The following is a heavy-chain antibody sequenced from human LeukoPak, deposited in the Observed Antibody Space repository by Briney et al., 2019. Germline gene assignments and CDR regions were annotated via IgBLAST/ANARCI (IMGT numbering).Heavy chain of an antibody. J-gene: IGHJ4*02. CDR2: ISSSSSYI. V-gene: IGHV3-21*01. Sequence: PGGSLRLSCAASGFTFNSFEMNWVRQAPGKGLEWVSSISSSSSYIYYAASVKGLFTIARHNAKNSVYLQMNIPSSEDTAVYYCARDVEDDNGDYWGQGTLVTVSS. CDR1: GFTFNSFE. D-gene: IGHD1-1*01. CDR3: ARDVEDDNGDY.